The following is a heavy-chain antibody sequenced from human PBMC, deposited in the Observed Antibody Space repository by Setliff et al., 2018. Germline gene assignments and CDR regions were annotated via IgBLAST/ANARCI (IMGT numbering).Heavy chain of an antibody. V-gene: IGHV1-3*01. J-gene: IGHJ4*02. D-gene: IGHD2-8*02. CDR2: IHAGSSNT. CDR3: ARMSTSGPHYDY. Sequence: WASVKVSCKASGYSFSSNAFHWVRQAPGQTLEWMGWIHAGSSNTLYSQRFQGRITISRDTSATTVHMELSSLRSDDTAVYYCARMSTSGPHYDYWGQGTLVTVSS. CDR1: GYSFSSNA.